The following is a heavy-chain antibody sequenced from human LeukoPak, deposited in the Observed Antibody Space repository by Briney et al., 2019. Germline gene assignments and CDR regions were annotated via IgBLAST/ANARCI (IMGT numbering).Heavy chain of an antibody. CDR3: SGFQRIHIFWLVISLKSLVSLEY. Sequence: GGSLRLSCAASGFSFSSYAMNWVRQAPGKGLEWVSGISSRGGSTDYADSVKGRFTISRDNSKKKLCLQMNSLRAEDTAGYYCSGFQRIHIFWLVISLKSLVSLEYWGQGTLVTVST. V-gene: IGHV3-23*01. D-gene: IGHD3-9*01. CDR1: GFSFSSYA. J-gene: IGHJ4*02. CDR2: ISSRGGST.